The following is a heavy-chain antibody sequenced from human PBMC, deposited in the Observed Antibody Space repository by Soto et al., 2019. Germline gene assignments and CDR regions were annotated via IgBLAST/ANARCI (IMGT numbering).Heavy chain of an antibody. CDR3: ARHVPAAGYYYGMDV. CDR1: GGTFSSYA. J-gene: IGHJ6*02. Sequence: QVQLVQSGAEVKKPGSSVKVSCKASGGTFSSYAISWVRQAPGQGLEWMGGIIPIFGTANYAQKFQGRVTXTPXXSXCTAYMELSSLRSEDTAVYYCARHVPAAGYYYGMDVWGQGTTVTVSS. D-gene: IGHD2-2*01. CDR2: IIPIFGTA. V-gene: IGHV1-69*05.